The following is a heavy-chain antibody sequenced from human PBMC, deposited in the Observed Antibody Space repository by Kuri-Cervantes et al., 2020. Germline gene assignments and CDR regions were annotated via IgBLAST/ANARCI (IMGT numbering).Heavy chain of an antibody. J-gene: IGHJ4*02. CDR2: VYPGDSDT. D-gene: IGHD3-10*01. CDR3: ATNFGSGSYDY. CDR1: GYNFTTYW. V-gene: IGHV5-51*01. Sequence: GGSLRLSCQASGYNFTTYWIAWVRQMPGTGLEWMGIVYPGDSDTKYNPSIQGQVTISADKSINTAYLQWSSLKASDTAMYYCATNFGSGSYDYWGQGTLVTVSS.